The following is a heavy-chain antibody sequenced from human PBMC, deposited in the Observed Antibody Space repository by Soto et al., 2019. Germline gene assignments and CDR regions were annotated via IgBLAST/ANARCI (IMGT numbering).Heavy chain of an antibody. Sequence: QVQLQESGPGLVKPSETLSLTCAVSGDSVSSGSYYWSWIRQPPGKGLEWIGYIYYSGSTNYNPSLKSRVTISVDTSKNQVSLKLSSVTAADTAVYYCAREWGGAAHSDYWGQGTLVTVSS. CDR3: AREWGGAAHSDY. V-gene: IGHV4-61*01. D-gene: IGHD3-16*01. J-gene: IGHJ4*02. CDR2: IYYSGST. CDR1: GDSVSSGSYY.